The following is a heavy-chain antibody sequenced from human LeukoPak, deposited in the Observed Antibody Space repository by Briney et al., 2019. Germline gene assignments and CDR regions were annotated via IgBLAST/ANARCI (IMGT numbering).Heavy chain of an antibody. D-gene: IGHD3-22*01. V-gene: IGHV4-34*01. CDR3: ARRFSGFYDSSGYYYSNYFDY. Sequence: PSETLSLTCAVYGGSFSGYYWSWIRQPPGKGLEWIGEINHSGSTNYNPSLKSRVTISVDTSKNQFSLKLSSVTAADTAVYYCARRFSGFYDSSGYYYSNYFDYWGQGTLVTVSS. J-gene: IGHJ4*02. CDR2: INHSGST. CDR1: GGSFSGYY.